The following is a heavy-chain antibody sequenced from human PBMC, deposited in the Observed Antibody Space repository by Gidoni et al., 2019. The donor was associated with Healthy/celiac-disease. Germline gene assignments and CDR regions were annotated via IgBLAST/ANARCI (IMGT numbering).Heavy chain of an antibody. CDR3: ARGAGIAARLNFDY. CDR1: GITFSSYE. D-gene: IGHD6-6*01. V-gene: IGHV3-48*03. Sequence: EVQLVESGGGLVQPGGSLRLSCAASGITFSSYEMNWVRQAPGKGLEWVSYISSSGSTIYYADSVKGRFTISRDNAKNSLYLQMNSLRAEDTAVYYCARGAGIAARLNFDYWGQGTLVTVSS. J-gene: IGHJ4*02. CDR2: ISSSGSTI.